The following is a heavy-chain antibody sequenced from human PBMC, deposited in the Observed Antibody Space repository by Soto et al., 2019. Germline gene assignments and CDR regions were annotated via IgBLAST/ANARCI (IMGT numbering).Heavy chain of an antibody. CDR1: GFTFSSYE. Sequence: EVQLVESGGGLVLPGGSLRLSCAASGFTFSSYEMNWVRQAPGKGLEWLSFITSRSSTIYYADSVKGRFTISRDNAENSLYLQMNSLRDEDTAVYYCARDGLGYYYGMDVWGQGTTVTVSS. J-gene: IGHJ6*02. V-gene: IGHV3-48*02. CDR2: ITSRSSTI. CDR3: ARDGLGYYYGMDV. D-gene: IGHD7-27*01.